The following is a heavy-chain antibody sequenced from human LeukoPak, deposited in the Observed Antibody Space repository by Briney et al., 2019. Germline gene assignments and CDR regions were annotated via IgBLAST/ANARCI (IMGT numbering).Heavy chain of an antibody. Sequence: GGSLRLSCAASGFTFSSYWMHWVRQALGKGLVCVSRINSDGSSTTYADSVKGRFTISRDNSKNTLYLQMNSLRAEDTAVYYCAKGGGWSPAVLFDYWGQGTLVTVSS. V-gene: IGHV3-74*01. CDR1: GFTFSSYW. D-gene: IGHD6-19*01. CDR2: INSDGSST. CDR3: AKGGGWSPAVLFDY. J-gene: IGHJ4*02.